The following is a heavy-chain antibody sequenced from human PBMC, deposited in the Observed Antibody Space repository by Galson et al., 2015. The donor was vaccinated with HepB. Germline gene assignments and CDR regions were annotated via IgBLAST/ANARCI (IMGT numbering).Heavy chain of an antibody. CDR2: IIPIVGLA. J-gene: IGHJ6*02. CDR1: GDTFSSTG. CDR3: AVENNYDYGMDV. D-gene: IGHD1/OR15-1a*01. V-gene: IGHV1-69*10. Sequence: SVKVSCKASGDTFSSTGISWVRQAPGQGLEWMGGIIPIVGLAKYGQNFQVRVTITADTSTNTGYMELSSLRSDDTAVYYCAVENNYDYGMDVWGQGTMVIVSS.